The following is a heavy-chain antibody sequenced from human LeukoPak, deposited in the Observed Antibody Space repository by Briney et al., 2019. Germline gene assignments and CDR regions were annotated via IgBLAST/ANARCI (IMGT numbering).Heavy chain of an antibody. D-gene: IGHD3-10*01. CDR3: ARDRPLDADDYYGFYYFDY. CDR2: ISAYNGNT. CDR1: GYTFTSYV. J-gene: IGHJ4*02. V-gene: IGHV1-18*01. Sequence: ASVKVSCKASGYTFTSYVINWVRQAPGQGLEWMGWISAYNGNTNYAQKFQGRVTMTRDTSISTAYMELSRLRSDDTAVYYCARDRPLDADDYYGFYYFDYWGQGTLVTVSS.